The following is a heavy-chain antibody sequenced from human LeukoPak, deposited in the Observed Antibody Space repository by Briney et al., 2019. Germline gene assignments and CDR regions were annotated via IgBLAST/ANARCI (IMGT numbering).Heavy chain of an antibody. J-gene: IGHJ6*02. CDR1: GGSVSSGRYY. D-gene: IGHD2-21*01. Sequence: SETLSLTCTVSGGSVSSGRYYWSWIRQPPGKGLEWIAYIYYSGSTNYNPSLESRVTMSVDTSKNQVSLRLSSVTAADTAVYCCARDDLPYSVHHGMDVWGQGTTATVSS. CDR3: ARDDLPYSVHHGMDV. CDR2: IYYSGST. V-gene: IGHV4-61*01.